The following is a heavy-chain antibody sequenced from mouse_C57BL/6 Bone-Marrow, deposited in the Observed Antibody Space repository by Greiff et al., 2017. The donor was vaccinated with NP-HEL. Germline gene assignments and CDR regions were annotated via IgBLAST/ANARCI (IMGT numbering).Heavy chain of an antibody. V-gene: IGHV1-5*01. J-gene: IGHJ2*01. CDR3: TRHYYGSSHVGFDY. CDR2: IYPGNSDT. CDR1: GYTFTSYW. D-gene: IGHD1-1*01. Sequence: EVHLVESGTVLARPGASVKMSCKTSGYTFTSYWMHWVKQRPGQGLEWIGAIYPGNSDTSYNQKFKGKAKLTAVTSASTAYMELSSLTNEDSAVYYCTRHYYGSSHVGFDYWGQGTTLTVSS.